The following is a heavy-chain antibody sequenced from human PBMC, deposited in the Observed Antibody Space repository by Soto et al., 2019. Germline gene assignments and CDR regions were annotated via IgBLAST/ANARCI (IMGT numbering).Heavy chain of an antibody. D-gene: IGHD6-13*01. CDR1: GYTFTSYD. CDR3: ARTYSSSWYDAFDI. CDR2: MNPNSGNT. Sequence: QVQLVQSGAEVKKPGASVKVSCKASGYTFTSYDINWVRQATGQGREWMGWMNPNSGNTGYAQKCQGRVTMTRNTSISTAYMELSSLRSEDTAVYYCARTYSSSWYDAFDIWGQGTMVTVSS. V-gene: IGHV1-8*01. J-gene: IGHJ3*02.